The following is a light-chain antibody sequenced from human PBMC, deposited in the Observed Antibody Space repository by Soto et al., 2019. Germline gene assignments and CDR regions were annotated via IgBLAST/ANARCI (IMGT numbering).Light chain of an antibody. J-gene: IGKJ2*01. CDR1: QSVGSS. CDR3: QQYNTWPYT. V-gene: IGKV3D-15*01. Sequence: EIVMTQSPATLSVSPGERATLSCRASQSVGSSLSWYQQKPGQAPRLLIYGASTRTTAIPGSCSGSGSGTEFTLTISSLPSEDFAVFYCQQYNTWPYTFGQGTKLEIK. CDR2: GAS.